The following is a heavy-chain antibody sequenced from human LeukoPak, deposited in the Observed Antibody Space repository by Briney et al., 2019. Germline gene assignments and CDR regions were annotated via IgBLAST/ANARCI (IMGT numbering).Heavy chain of an antibody. Sequence: ASVKVSCKASGYTFTNYGISWVRQAPGQGLEWMGWISAYTGKTNYAQKLQGRVTMTTDTSTSTAYMELRSLRSDDTAVYYCARDCSRRQDNGVCYANYYYGMDVWGQGTTVTVSS. D-gene: IGHD2-8*01. CDR1: GYTFTNYG. CDR3: ARDCSRRQDNGVCYANYYYGMDV. J-gene: IGHJ6*02. CDR2: ISAYTGKT. V-gene: IGHV1-18*01.